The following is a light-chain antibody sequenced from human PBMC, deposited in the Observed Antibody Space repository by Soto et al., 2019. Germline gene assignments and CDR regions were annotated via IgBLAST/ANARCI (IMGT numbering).Light chain of an antibody. CDR3: QQYGSSPVT. V-gene: IGKV3-20*01. CDR2: GAS. CDR1: QSVSSSY. Sequence: IVLTQSPGTLSLSPGERATLSCRASQSVSSSYLAWYQQKPGQAPRLLIHGASSRATGIPDRFSGSGSGTDFTLTISRLEPEDFALYYCQQYGSSPVTFVQGTKVEIK. J-gene: IGKJ1*01.